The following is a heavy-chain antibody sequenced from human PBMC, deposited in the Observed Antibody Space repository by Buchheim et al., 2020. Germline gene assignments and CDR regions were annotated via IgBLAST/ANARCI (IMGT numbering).Heavy chain of an antibody. CDR1: GFTVSSNY. CDR3: ARVLYGPKYGMDV. V-gene: IGHV3-66*01. J-gene: IGHJ6*02. D-gene: IGHD3-10*01. Sequence: EVQLVESGGGLVQPGGSLRLSCAASGFTVSSNYMSWVRQAPGKELEWVSVIYSGGSTYYADSVKGRFTISRDNSKNTLYLQMNSLRAEDTAVYYCARVLYGPKYGMDVWGQGTT. CDR2: IYSGGST.